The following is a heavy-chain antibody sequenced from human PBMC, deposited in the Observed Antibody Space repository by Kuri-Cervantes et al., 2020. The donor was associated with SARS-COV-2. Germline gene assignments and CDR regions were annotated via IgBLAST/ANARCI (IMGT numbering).Heavy chain of an antibody. CDR2: IYPGDSDT. CDR3: ARQLGGEVYWYFDL. Sequence: GGSLRLSCKASGYNFTSHWIGWVRQMPGKGLEWMGIIYPGDSDTRYSPSFQGQVAISADKSISTAYLQWSSLKASDTAMYYCARQLGGEVYWYFDLWGRGTLVTVSS. CDR1: GYNFTSHW. D-gene: IGHD3-16*01. V-gene: IGHV5-51*01. J-gene: IGHJ2*01.